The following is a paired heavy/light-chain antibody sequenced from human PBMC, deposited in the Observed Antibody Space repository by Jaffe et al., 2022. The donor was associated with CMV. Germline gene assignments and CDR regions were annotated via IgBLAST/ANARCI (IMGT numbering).Light chain of an antibody. J-gene: IGKJ5*01. CDR1: QSLLHSNGYNY. CDR3: MQALQTDIT. CDR2: LGS. V-gene: IGKV2-28*01. Sequence: DIVMTQSPLSLPVTPGEPASISCRSSQSLLHSNGYNYLDWYLQKPGKSPHLLIYLGSNRASGVPDRFSGSGSGTDFTLKISRVEAEDVGVYYCMQALQTDITFGQGTRLEIK.
Heavy chain of an antibody. CDR1: GGSISSSVYY. Sequence: QVQLQESGPGLVKPAETLSLTCTVAGGSISSSVYYWAWIRQPPGKGLEWIGNIYYSGNTYYNPSLKSRVTISVDTSKNQFSLKVSSVTATDTAVYYCARLSCSGGGNCHDYYYGMDVWGQGTTVTVFS. CDR2: IYYSGNT. D-gene: IGHD2-15*01. V-gene: IGHV4-39*01. J-gene: IGHJ6*02. CDR3: ARLSCSGGGNCHDYYYGMDV.